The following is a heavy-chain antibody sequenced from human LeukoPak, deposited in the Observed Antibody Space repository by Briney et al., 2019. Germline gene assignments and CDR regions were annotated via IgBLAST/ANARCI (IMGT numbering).Heavy chain of an antibody. CDR1: GYTFTGYY. Sequence: ASVKVSCKASGYTFTGYYMHWVRQAPGQGLEWMGWINAGNGNTKYSQKFQGRVTITRDTSASTAYMELSSLRSEDTAVYYCAREEEWELLFDYWGQGTLVTVSS. CDR3: AREEEWELLFDY. CDR2: INAGNGNT. V-gene: IGHV1-3*01. D-gene: IGHD1-26*01. J-gene: IGHJ4*02.